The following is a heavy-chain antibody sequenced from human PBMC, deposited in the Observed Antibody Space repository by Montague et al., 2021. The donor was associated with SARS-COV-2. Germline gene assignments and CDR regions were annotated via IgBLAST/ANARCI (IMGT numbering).Heavy chain of an antibody. CDR2: INYSGST. CDR1: GDSMNNYY. D-gene: IGHD6-13*01. J-gene: IGHJ4*02. CDR3: ARAPIYRSSWYAYFDY. Sequence: SETLSLTCTVSGDSMNNYYWSWIRQPPGKGLEWTGYINYSGSTHYNPSLQSRVTLSKDTSKNQFSLRLTSVTAADTAMYFCARAPIYRSSWYAYFDYWGQGTLVTVSS. V-gene: IGHV4-59*01.